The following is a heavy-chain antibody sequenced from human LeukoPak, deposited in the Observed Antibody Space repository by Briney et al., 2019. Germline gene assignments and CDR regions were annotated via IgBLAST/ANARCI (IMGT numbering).Heavy chain of an antibody. CDR2: ISGSGGST. D-gene: IGHD3-22*01. CDR3: ATYYYDSSGPEGAFDI. CDR1: GFTFSSYA. J-gene: IGHJ3*02. Sequence: GGSLRLSCAASGFTFSSYAMSWVRQAPGKGLEWVSAISGSGGSTYYAASVKGRFTISRDNSKNTLYLQMNSLRAEDTAVYYCATYYYDSSGPEGAFDIWGQGTMVTVSS. V-gene: IGHV3-23*01.